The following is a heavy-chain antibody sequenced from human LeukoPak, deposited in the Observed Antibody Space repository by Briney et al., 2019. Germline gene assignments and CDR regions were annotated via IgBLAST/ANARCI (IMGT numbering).Heavy chain of an antibody. CDR1: GFTFSSYG. CDR3: AKDEGLTGSLCMDV. J-gene: IGHJ6*03. Sequence: PGRSLRLSCAASGFTFSSYGMHWVRQAPGKGLEWVAVISYDGSNKYYADSVKGRFTISRDNSKNTLYLQMNSLRAEDTAVYYCAKDEGLTGSLCMDVWGKGTTVTVSS. CDR2: ISYDGSNK. V-gene: IGHV3-30*18. D-gene: IGHD3-9*01.